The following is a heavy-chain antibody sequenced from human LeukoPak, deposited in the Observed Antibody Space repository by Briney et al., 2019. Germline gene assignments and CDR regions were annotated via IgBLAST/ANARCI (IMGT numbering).Heavy chain of an antibody. CDR2: IRYDGGNK. CDR3: AKESSRYSGYDYAFDI. D-gene: IGHD5-12*01. CDR1: GFTFSSYW. V-gene: IGHV3-30*02. J-gene: IGHJ3*02. Sequence: GGSLRLSCAASGFTFSSYWMHWVRQAPGKGLEGMAFIRYDGGNKYYADSVKGRFTISRDNSKNTLYLQMNSLRAEDTAVYYCAKESSRYSGYDYAFDIWGQGTMVTVSS.